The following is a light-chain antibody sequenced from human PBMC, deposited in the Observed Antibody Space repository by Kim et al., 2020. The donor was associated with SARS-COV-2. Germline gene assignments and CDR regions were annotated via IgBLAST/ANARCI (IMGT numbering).Light chain of an antibody. Sequence: QSALTQPPSASGSPGQSVTISCTGTSSDVGGYNYVSWYQQHPGKVPKLMIYEVSKRPSGIPDRFSGSKSGNTASLTVSGLQGEDEADYYCSSYAGSNNLVFGGGTQLTV. J-gene: IGLJ2*01. CDR2: EVS. CDR3: SSYAGSNNLV. V-gene: IGLV2-8*01. CDR1: SSDVGGYNY.